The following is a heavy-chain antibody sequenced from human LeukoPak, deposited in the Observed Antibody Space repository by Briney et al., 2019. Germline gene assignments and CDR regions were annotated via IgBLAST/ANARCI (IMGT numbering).Heavy chain of an antibody. Sequence: SGGSLRLSCAASGFTFSSYGMSWVRQAPGKGLEWVSAISGSGGSTYYADSVKGRFTISRDNSKNTLYLQMNSLRAEDTAVYYCAREAVEGDYYDSSGYSFDYWGQGTLVTVSS. J-gene: IGHJ4*02. V-gene: IGHV3-23*01. CDR3: AREAVEGDYYDSSGYSFDY. CDR2: ISGSGGST. CDR1: GFTFSSYG. D-gene: IGHD3-22*01.